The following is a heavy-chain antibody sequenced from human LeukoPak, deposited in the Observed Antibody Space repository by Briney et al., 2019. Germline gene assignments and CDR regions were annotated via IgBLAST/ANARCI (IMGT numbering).Heavy chain of an antibody. CDR1: GHILSELS. J-gene: IGHJ4*02. CDR3: ATEVSVVSKYFDY. Sequence: ASVKASCKVSGHILSELSIHWVRKAPGKGLEWMGGFDPEDGETIYAQKFQGRVTMTEDTSTDTAYMELSSLRSEDTAVYYCATEVSVVSKYFDYWGQGTLVTVSS. CDR2: FDPEDGET. D-gene: IGHD5/OR15-5a*01. V-gene: IGHV1-24*01.